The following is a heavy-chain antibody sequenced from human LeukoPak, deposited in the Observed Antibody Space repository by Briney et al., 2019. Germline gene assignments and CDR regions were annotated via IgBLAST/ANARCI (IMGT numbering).Heavy chain of an antibody. Sequence: GGSLRLSCAASGFTFYSYGMNWVRQAPGKGLEWVSYISSSGTNIFYADSVKGRFTISRDNAKNSLYLQMNSLRADDTAVYSCARGYTYFDYWGQGTLVTVSS. CDR1: GFTFYSYG. J-gene: IGHJ4*02. CDR2: ISSSGTNI. CDR3: ARGYTYFDY. D-gene: IGHD5-12*01. V-gene: IGHV3-48*03.